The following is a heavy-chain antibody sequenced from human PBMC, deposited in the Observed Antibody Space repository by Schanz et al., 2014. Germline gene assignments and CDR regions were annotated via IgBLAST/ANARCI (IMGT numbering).Heavy chain of an antibody. D-gene: IGHD3-10*01. V-gene: IGHV3-23*01. CDR1: GFTFSSYA. Sequence: EVQLLESGGGLVQPGGSLRLSCAASGFTFSSYAMSWVRQAPGKGLEWVSAISGSGGSTYYADSVKGRFTISRDNSKNTLYLQMNSLRAEDTAVYYCAEYRGYYRVSGSYRELEYWGQGTLVTVSS. CDR2: ISGSGGST. J-gene: IGHJ4*02. CDR3: AEYRGYYRVSGSYRELEY.